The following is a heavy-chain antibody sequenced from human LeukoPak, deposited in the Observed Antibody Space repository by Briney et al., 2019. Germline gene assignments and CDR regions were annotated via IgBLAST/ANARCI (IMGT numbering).Heavy chain of an antibody. J-gene: IGHJ3*01. CDR2: IIPLFGTP. V-gene: IGHV1-69*06. CDR1: GGSLNNYF. Sequence: ASVKVSCKASGGSLNNYFINWVRQAPGQGLEWVGGIIPLFGTPNYAQKFQGRITIIADKSTSTAYMDLSSLRSEDTAVYYCSYRNDAFDFWGQGTMVTVSS. D-gene: IGHD1-26*01. CDR3: SYRNDAFDF.